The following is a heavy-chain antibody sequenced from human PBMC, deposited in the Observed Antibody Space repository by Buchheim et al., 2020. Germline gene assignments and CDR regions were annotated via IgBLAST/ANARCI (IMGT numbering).Heavy chain of an antibody. V-gene: IGHV3-33*01. CDR3: ARDGTL. CDR2: IWYDGTNQ. J-gene: IGHJ4*02. Sequence: QERLVESGGGVVQPGGSLTLSCVTSGFHFNNYGMYWVRQPPAKRLEWLAVIWYDGTNQYYADSVKGRFTITRDNSKSTLSLEMTTLRAEDTAMYYCARDGTLWGQGTL. CDR1: GFHFNNYG. D-gene: IGHD1-7*01.